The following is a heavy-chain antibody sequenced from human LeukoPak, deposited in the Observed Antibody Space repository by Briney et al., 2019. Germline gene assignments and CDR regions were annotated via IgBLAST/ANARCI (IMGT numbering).Heavy chain of an antibody. CDR2: IYYSGST. Sequence: PSETLSLTCTVSGGSIRSHYWSWIRQPPGKGLEWIGYIYYSGSTNYNPSLKSRVTISVDTSKNQFSLKLSSVTAADTAVYYCARDRGDYDSSGYYGYFDYWGQGALVTVPS. V-gene: IGHV4-59*11. J-gene: IGHJ4*02. CDR3: ARDRGDYDSSGYYGYFDY. D-gene: IGHD3-22*01. CDR1: GGSIRSHY.